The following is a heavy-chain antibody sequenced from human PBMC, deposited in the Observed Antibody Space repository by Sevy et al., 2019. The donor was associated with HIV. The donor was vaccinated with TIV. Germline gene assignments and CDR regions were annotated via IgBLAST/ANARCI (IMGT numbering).Heavy chain of an antibody. D-gene: IGHD3-3*01. CDR2: INHSGST. CDR3: ARVRAARFLEWLPPTFDP. V-gene: IGHV4-34*01. CDR1: GGSFSGYY. J-gene: IGHJ5*02. Sequence: TLSLTCAVYGGSFSGYYWSWIRQPPGKGLEWIGEINHSGSTNYNPSLKSRVTISVDTSKNQFSLKLSSVTAADTAVYYCARVRAARFLEWLPPTFDPWGQGTLVTVSS.